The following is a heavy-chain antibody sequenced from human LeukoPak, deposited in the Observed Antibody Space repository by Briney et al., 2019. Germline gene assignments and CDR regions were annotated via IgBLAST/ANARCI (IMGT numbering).Heavy chain of an antibody. CDR1: GYTFTSYY. V-gene: IGHV1-46*01. CDR3: ASSQGSYYMDV. CDR2: INPSGGST. J-gene: IGHJ6*03. Sequence: GASVKVSCKASGYTFTSYYMHWVRQAPGQGLEWMGIINPSGGSTSYAQKFQGRVTMTRDMSTSTVYMELSSLRSEDTAVYYCASSQGSYYMDVWGKGTTVTVSS.